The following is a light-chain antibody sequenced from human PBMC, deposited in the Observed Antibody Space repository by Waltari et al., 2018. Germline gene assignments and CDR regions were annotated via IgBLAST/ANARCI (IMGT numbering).Light chain of an antibody. J-gene: IGKJ5*01. CDR3: QQYATSPRIT. V-gene: IGKV3-20*01. Sequence: EIVLTQSPGTISLSPGERATLSCRASQSVTNTFLAWYQQKPGQAPNLLIYGASKRATGIPDRFSGSGSGTDFTLTISRLEPEDFAVYYCQQYATSPRITFGQGTRLEI. CDR1: QSVTNTF. CDR2: GAS.